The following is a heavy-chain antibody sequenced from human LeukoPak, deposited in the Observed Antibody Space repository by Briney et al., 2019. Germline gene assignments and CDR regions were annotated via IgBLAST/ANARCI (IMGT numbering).Heavy chain of an antibody. CDR1: GITFTSHA. Sequence: SGGSLRLSCAASGITFTSHAMSWVRQAPGKGLEWVSLISGSGGHTYYGDSVKGRFTISRDNSKSTLYLQMNSLRAEDTAVYYCAKGGVATMGDGYKYYYYYMEVWGRGTTVTVSS. V-gene: IGHV3-23*01. CDR3: AKGGVATMGDGYKYYYYYMEV. J-gene: IGHJ6*03. CDR2: ISGSGGHT. D-gene: IGHD5-24*01.